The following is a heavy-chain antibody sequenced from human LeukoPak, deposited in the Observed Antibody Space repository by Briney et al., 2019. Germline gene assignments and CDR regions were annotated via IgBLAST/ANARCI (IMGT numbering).Heavy chain of an antibody. D-gene: IGHD2-15*01. V-gene: IGHV3-23*01. J-gene: IGHJ4*02. CDR1: GFTFSSYA. CDR3: AKVVDLAPPNLGDY. Sequence: PGGSLRLSCAASGFTFSSYAMSWVRQAPGKGLEWVSAVSGSGGTTYYADSVKGRFTISRDNSKNTLYLQMNSLRAEDTAVYYCAKVVDLAPPNLGDYSGQGTLVTVSS. CDR2: VSGSGGTT.